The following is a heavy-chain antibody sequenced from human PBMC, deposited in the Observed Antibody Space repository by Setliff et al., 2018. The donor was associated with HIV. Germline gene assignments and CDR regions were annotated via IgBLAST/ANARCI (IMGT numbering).Heavy chain of an antibody. Sequence: ASVKVSCKASGYIFTGYYIHWVRQAPGQGLEWMGRINPNNGDTNSAQKFQGRVTVTRDTSISTAYMELSRLRSDDTAVYYCARDRWVWGGSDSGYYYYFMDVWGKGTTVTVSS. V-gene: IGHV1-2*06. D-gene: IGHD6-19*01. J-gene: IGHJ6*03. CDR2: INPNNGDT. CDR3: ARDRWVWGGSDSGYYYYFMDV. CDR1: GYIFTGYY.